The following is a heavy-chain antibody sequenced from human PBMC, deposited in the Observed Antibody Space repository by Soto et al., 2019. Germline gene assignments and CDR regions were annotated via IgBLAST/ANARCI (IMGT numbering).Heavy chain of an antibody. Sequence: SETLSLTCAVYGGSFSGYYWSWIRQPPGKGLEWIGEINHSGSTNYNPSLKSRVTISVDTSKNQFSLKLSSVTAADTAVYYCASIYSNYEVWGQGTLVTVSS. CDR2: INHSGST. J-gene: IGHJ4*02. V-gene: IGHV4-34*01. D-gene: IGHD4-4*01. CDR3: ASIYSNYEV. CDR1: GGSFSGYY.